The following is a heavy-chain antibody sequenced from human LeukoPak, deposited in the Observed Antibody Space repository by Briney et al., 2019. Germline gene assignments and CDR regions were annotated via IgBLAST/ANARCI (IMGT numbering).Heavy chain of an antibody. CDR3: ARGTDYYDSSGSWGYFDY. J-gene: IGHJ4*02. D-gene: IGHD3-22*01. CDR1: GYTFTSYD. Sequence: TSVKVSCKASGYTFTSYDINWVRQATGQGLEWMEWMNPNSGNTGYAQKFQGRVTMTRNTSISTAYMELSSLRSEDTAVYYCARGTDYYDSSGSWGYFDYWGQGTLVTVSS. V-gene: IGHV1-8*01. CDR2: MNPNSGNT.